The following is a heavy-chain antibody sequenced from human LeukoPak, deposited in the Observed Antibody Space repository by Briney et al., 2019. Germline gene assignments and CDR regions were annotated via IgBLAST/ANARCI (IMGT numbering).Heavy chain of an antibody. CDR1: GGSISSYY. CDR2: IYYSGST. Sequence: PSETLSLTCTVSGGSISSYYWSWLRQPPGRGLEWIGYIYYSGSTNYNPSLKSRVTISTDTSKNQFSLKLSSVTAADTAVYYCARGSRWELPLDYWGQGTLVTVSS. D-gene: IGHD1-26*01. V-gene: IGHV4-59*12. J-gene: IGHJ4*02. CDR3: ARGSRWELPLDY.